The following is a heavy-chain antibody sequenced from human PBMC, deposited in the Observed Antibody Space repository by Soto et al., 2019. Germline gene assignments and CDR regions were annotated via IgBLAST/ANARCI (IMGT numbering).Heavy chain of an antibody. CDR2: MNPNSGNT. CDR1: GYTFTSYD. Sequence: ASVKVSCKASGYTFTSYDINWVRQATGQGLEWMGWMNPNSGNTGYAQKFQGRVTMTRNTSISTAYMELSSLRSEDTAVYYCASWAYGDYGGDAFDIRGQGTMVTVSS. CDR3: ASWAYGDYGGDAFDI. V-gene: IGHV1-8*01. J-gene: IGHJ3*02. D-gene: IGHD4-17*01.